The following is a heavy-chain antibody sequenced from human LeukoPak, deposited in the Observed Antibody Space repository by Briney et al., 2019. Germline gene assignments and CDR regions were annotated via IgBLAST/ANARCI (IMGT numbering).Heavy chain of an antibody. D-gene: IGHD3-10*01. CDR2: ISGSGGST. Sequence: GGSLRLSRAASGFTFSSYGMSWVRQAPGKGLEWVSAISGSGGSTYYADSVKGRFTISRDNSKNTLYLQMNSLRAEDTAVYYCAKGDYGSGSYSHWFDPWGQGTLVTVSS. CDR3: AKGDYGSGSYSHWFDP. J-gene: IGHJ5*02. V-gene: IGHV3-23*01. CDR1: GFTFSSYG.